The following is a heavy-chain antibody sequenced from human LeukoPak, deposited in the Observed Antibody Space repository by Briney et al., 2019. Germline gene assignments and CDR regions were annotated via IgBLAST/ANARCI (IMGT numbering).Heavy chain of an antibody. CDR3: VRDNDFRASDI. D-gene: IGHD3-3*01. J-gene: IGHJ3*02. Sequence: SETLSLTFTVSGGSISSYYWNWMRQPAGKGLEWVGRIYSSGSTNYNPSLKSRVTMSVDTSKNQFSLKVSSVTAADTALYYCVRDNDFRASDIWGQGTKVTVSS. V-gene: IGHV4-4*07. CDR1: GGSISSYY. CDR2: IYSSGST.